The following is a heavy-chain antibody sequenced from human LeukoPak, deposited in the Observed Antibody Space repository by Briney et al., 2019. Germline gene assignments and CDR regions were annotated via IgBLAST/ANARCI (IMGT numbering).Heavy chain of an antibody. CDR3: ARCYYYDSSGYSPWFDP. D-gene: IGHD3-22*01. CDR2: IIPIFGTA. CDR1: GGTFSSYA. J-gene: IGHJ5*02. Sequence: ASVKVSCKASGGTFSSYAISWVRQAPGQGLEWMGGIIPIFGTANYAQKFQGRVTITADESASTAYMELSSLRSEDTAVYYCARCYYYDSSGYSPWFDPWGQGTLVTVSS. V-gene: IGHV1-69*01.